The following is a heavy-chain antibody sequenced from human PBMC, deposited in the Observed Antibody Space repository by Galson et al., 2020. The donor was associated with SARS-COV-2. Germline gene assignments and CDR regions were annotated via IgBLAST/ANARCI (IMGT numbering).Heavy chain of an antibody. CDR2: IYSGGST. J-gene: IGHJ6*02. Sequence: GGSLRLSCVASGFTVSSNYMSWVRQAPGKGLEWVSVIYSGGSTYYADSVKGRFTISRDNSKNTLYLQMNSLRAEDTAVYYCARDLDYYGMDVWGQGTTVTVSS. CDR1: GFTVSSNY. CDR3: ARDLDYYGMDV. V-gene: IGHV3-53*01.